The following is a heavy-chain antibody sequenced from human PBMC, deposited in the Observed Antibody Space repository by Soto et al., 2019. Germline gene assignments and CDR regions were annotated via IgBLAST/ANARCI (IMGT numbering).Heavy chain of an antibody. V-gene: IGHV1-69*13. CDR2: ISPIFGTA. D-gene: IGHD1-26*01. J-gene: IGHJ5*02. CDR3: ARDRGSGSYYPVNWFDP. CDR1: GYTFTGYY. Sequence: SVKVSCKASGYTFTGYYMHWVRQAPGQGLEWMGGISPIFGTANYAQKFQGRVTITADESTSTAYMELSSLRSEDTAVYYCARDRGSGSYYPVNWFDPWGQGTLVTVSS.